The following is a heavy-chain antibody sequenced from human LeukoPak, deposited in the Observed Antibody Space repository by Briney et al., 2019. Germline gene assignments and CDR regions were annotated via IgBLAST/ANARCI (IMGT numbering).Heavy chain of an antibody. V-gene: IGHV3-23*01. CDR1: GGSFSGYY. J-gene: IGHJ4*02. D-gene: IGHD3-16*02. CDR2: ISGSGGST. CDR3: AKDRMITFGGVIAYFDY. Sequence: ETLSLTCAVYGGSFSGYYWSWIRQPPGKGLEWVSAISGSGGSTYYADSVKGRFTISRDNSKNTLYLQMNSLRAEDTAVYYCAKDRMITFGGVIAYFDYWGQGTLVTVSS.